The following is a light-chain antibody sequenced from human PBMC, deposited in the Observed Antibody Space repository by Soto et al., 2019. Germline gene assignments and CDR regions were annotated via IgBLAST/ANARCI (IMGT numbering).Light chain of an antibody. CDR2: NAS. CDR3: QQRGNWPLPWT. Sequence: EIVLTQSPATLSLSPGERATLSCRASQTVGNYLAWYQQKPGQVPRLLIYNASNRATGAPVRFSGSGSGTELTLTISSLEPEDFAVYYCQQRGNWPLPWTFGQGAKVEI. J-gene: IGKJ1*01. V-gene: IGKV3-11*01. CDR1: QTVGNY.